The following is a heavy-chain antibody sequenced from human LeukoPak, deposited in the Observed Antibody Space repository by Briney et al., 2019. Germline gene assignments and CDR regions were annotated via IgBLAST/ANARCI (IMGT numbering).Heavy chain of an antibody. CDR3: AARYDFWSGSVDY. CDR2: IVVGSGNT. Sequence: SVKVSCKASGFTSTSSAMQWVRQARGQRLEWIGWIVVGSGNTNYAQKFQERVTITRDMSTSTAYMELSSLRSEDTAVYYCAARYDFWSGSVDYWGQGTLVTVSS. D-gene: IGHD3-3*01. CDR1: GFTSTSSA. J-gene: IGHJ4*02. V-gene: IGHV1-58*02.